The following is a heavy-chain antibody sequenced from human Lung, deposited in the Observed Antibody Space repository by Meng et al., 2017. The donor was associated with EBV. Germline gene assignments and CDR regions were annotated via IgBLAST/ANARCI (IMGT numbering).Heavy chain of an antibody. Sequence: QHRHWRAVLLMPSATLSLTRAVYVGSFSDSYWSCIRQPPVKGLEWVGEINHSGSTNYNPSLKSRVNTSADTSKNQFSLKLSSVTAADTAVYYCARGLRWLQYAFDIWGQGTMVTVSS. CDR1: VGSFSDSY. CDR3: ARGLRWLQYAFDI. J-gene: IGHJ3*02. D-gene: IGHD5-24*01. V-gene: IGHV4-34*01. CDR2: INHSGST.